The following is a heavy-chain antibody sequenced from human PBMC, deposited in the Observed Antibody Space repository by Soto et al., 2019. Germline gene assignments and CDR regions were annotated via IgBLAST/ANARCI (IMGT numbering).Heavy chain of an antibody. CDR2: INPNSGEV. D-gene: IGHD3-16*01. CDR1: GYTFIGYY. J-gene: IGHJ4*02. Sequence: GASVKVSCKASGYTFIGYYIHWVRQAPGQGLEWMGRINPNSGEVTYGETFQGRVTMTRDSSNNQFSLKLRSVTAADTAVYYCARHGGYYFDYWGQGTLVTVSS. V-gene: IGHV1-2*06. CDR3: ARHGGYYFDY.